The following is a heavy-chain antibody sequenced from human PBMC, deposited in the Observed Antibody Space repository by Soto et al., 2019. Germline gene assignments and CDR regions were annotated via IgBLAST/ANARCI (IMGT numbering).Heavy chain of an antibody. J-gene: IGHJ6*02. Sequence: QVQLVESGGGVVQPGRSLRLSCAASGFTFSSYGMHWVRQAPGKGLEWVAVIWYDGSNKYYADSVKGRFTISRDNSKNTLYLQMNSLRAEDTAVYYCARDGITMVRDNYGMDVWGQGTTVTVSS. D-gene: IGHD3-10*01. V-gene: IGHV3-33*01. CDR3: ARDGITMVRDNYGMDV. CDR2: IWYDGSNK. CDR1: GFTFSSYG.